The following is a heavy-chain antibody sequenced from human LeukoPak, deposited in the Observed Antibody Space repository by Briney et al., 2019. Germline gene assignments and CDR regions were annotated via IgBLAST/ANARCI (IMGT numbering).Heavy chain of an antibody. J-gene: IGHJ4*02. Sequence: SQTLSLTRAISGDTVSSNSVAWDWIRQSPSRGLEWLGRTYYRSNWYNDYAVSVKSRITINPDTSKNQFSLQLNSVTPEDTAVYYCGRGKTGIFDYWGQGTLVTVSS. CDR2: TYYRSNWYN. V-gene: IGHV6-1*01. D-gene: IGHD7-27*01. CDR1: GDTVSSNSVA. CDR3: GRGKTGIFDY.